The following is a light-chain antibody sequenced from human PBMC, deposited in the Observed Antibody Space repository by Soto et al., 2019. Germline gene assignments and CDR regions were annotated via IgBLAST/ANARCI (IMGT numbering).Light chain of an antibody. CDR1: QSISGY. V-gene: IGKV1-39*01. Sequence: DIPMTQSPSSLSASVGDRVTITCRASQSISGYLNWYQQRPGKAPNLLIYAASSLQSGVPSRFSGSGSGTDFTLTISSLQPEDFATYYCQHSYTTPHTFGQGTKLDI. CDR3: QHSYTTPHT. J-gene: IGKJ2*01. CDR2: AAS.